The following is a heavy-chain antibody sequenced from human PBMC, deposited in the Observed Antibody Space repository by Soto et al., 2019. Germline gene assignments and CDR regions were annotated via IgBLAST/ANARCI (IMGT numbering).Heavy chain of an antibody. V-gene: IGHV4-30-4*01. D-gene: IGHD3-16*01. CDR3: ARVPSPFDFYYAMDV. Sequence: QVQLRESGPGLVMPSQTLSLTCTVSGDSIGSGNKYWSWIRQAPGKGLEWIGYLFSSGTTYYNPSLKSRLPMSLDTSQNLFSLKLNSVTAADTAVYFCARVPSPFDFYYAMDVWGQGTTVTVSS. J-gene: IGHJ6*02. CDR2: LFSSGTT. CDR1: GDSIGSGNKY.